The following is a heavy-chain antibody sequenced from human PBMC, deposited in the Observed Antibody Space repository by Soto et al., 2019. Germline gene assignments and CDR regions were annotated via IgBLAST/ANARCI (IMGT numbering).Heavy chain of an antibody. J-gene: IGHJ4*02. CDR3: ARSGGSYFGPFDS. V-gene: IGHV3-30-3*01. Sequence: GGSLRLSCATSGFTSARYTMHWVRQAPGRGREWAAAIFYVGSKKFYADSVKGRFIISRDNSKNTLYVQMNSLRAEDTAVFYCARSGGSYFGPFDSWGQGTLVTVSS. CDR2: IFYVGSKK. CDR1: GFTSARYT. D-gene: IGHD1-26*01.